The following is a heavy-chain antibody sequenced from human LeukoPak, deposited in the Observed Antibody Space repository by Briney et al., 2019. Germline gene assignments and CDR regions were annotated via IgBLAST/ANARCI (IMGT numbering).Heavy chain of an antibody. D-gene: IGHD3-22*01. CDR3: AGGRGWLVDY. CDR1: GFTFDDYA. Sequence: GGSLRLSCTVSGFTFDDYAMHWAWHTPGKGLEWVAGITWNRDNIGYGDSVKGRFTISRDNAKNSLYLQMNSLRAEDTAVYFCAGGRGWLVDYWGQGTRVTVSS. J-gene: IGHJ4*02. CDR2: ITWNRDNI. V-gene: IGHV3-9*01.